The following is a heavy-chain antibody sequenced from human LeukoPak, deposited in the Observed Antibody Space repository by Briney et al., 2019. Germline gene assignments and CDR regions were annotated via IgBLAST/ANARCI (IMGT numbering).Heavy chain of an antibody. CDR2: INPGDSDT. J-gene: IGHJ5*02. V-gene: IGHV5-51*01. CDR3: ARHGYYGSRGDWFDP. Sequence: GDSLKISCKASGYSFTTYWIGWVRQMPGKGLEWMGIINPGDSDTRYSPSFLGQVSILVDKSITTAYLHWRSLKASDTAIYYCARHGYYGSRGDWFDPWGQGTLVTVSS. CDR1: GYSFTTYW. D-gene: IGHD3-10*01.